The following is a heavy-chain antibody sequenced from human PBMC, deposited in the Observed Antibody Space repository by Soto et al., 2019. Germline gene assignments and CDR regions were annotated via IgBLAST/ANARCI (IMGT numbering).Heavy chain of an antibody. J-gene: IGHJ4*02. CDR2: IYYSGST. CDR3: ASAPTTVTTYFDY. Sequence: SETLSLTCTVSGGSISSSSYYWGWIRQPPGKGLEWIGSIYYSGSTYYNPSLKSRVTISVDTSKNQFSLKLSSVTAADTAVYYCASAPTTVTTYFDYWGQGTLVTVSS. CDR1: GGSISSSSYY. D-gene: IGHD4-17*01. V-gene: IGHV4-39*07.